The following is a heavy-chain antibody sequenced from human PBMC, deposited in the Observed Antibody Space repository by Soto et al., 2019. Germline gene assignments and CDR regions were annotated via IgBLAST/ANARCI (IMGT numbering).Heavy chain of an antibody. J-gene: IGHJ4*02. V-gene: IGHV4-31*03. CDR3: AREDRRKARSDY. Sequence: SETLSLTCTVSGGSISSGGYYWSWIRQHPGKGLEGIGYIYYSGSTYYNPSRKSRVTISVDTSKNQFSLKLSSVTAAHTAVYYCAREDRRKARSDYWGQGTLVTVSS. CDR1: GGSISSGGYY. CDR2: IYYSGST. D-gene: IGHD6-6*01.